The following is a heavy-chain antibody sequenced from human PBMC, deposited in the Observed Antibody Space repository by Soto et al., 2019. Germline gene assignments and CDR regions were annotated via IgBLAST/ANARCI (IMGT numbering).Heavy chain of an antibody. J-gene: IGHJ4*02. CDR2: IYYSGIT. CDR3: ARLGRGLPFDC. Sequence: PSETLSLTCTVSGGSISSSTHDWGWIRQPPGKELEWIASIYYSGITNYNPSLKSRVTISVDTSKNQFSLKLSSLTAADTAVYYCARLGRGLPFDCWGQGTLVTVSS. D-gene: IGHD5-12*01. V-gene: IGHV4-39*01. CDR1: GGSISSSTHD.